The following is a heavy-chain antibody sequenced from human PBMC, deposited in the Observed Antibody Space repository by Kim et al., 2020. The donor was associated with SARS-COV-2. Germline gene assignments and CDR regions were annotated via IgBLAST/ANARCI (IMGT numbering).Heavy chain of an antibody. CDR2: RYI. D-gene: IGHD3-10*01. Sequence: RYIYHTDSVKGRFTISRDNAKNSLYLQMNSLRAEDTAVYYCQGVYGSGSYGWGQGTLVTVSS. J-gene: IGHJ4*02. V-gene: IGHV3-21*01. CDR3: QGVYGSGSYG.